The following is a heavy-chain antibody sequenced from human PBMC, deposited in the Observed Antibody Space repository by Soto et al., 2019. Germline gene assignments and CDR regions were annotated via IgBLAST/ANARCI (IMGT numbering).Heavy chain of an antibody. CDR2: MSYDGNNK. V-gene: IGHV3-30*18. J-gene: IGHJ6*02. Sequence: HPGGSLRLSCAASGFTFSGYGMHWVRQAPGKGLEWVAVMSYDGNNKYYADSVKGRFTISRDNSKNTLFLQMNSLRAEDTAVYYCAKPNDGYYGMDVWGQGTTVTVSS. D-gene: IGHD1-1*01. CDR1: GFTFSGYG. CDR3: AKPNDGYYGMDV.